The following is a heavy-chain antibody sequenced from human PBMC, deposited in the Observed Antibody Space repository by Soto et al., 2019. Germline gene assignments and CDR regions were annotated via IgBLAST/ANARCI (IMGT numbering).Heavy chain of an antibody. V-gene: IGHV4-61*01. D-gene: IGHD3-22*01. CDR2: IFYTGVT. CDR1: GDSVSRSKYY. J-gene: IGHJ4*02. CDR3: VSDTYPHDSRGFYRYFDT. Sequence: SETLSLTCSVSGDSVSRSKYYWTWIRQSPGKGLEWLGYIFYTGVTEYNPSLESRISLSLDTSKNQFSLKLTSLTAAETAVYYCVSDTYPHDSRGFYRYFDTWGPGTLVTVSS.